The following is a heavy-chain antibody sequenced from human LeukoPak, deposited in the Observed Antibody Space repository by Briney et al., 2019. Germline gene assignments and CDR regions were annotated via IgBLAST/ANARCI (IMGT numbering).Heavy chain of an antibody. CDR3: ARSSLGTITAGPFDY. Sequence: ASVNFSCKASGYTFNSYDIVWVRQAPGQGLEWMGWISGYNGHTNYAQKIQGRVFMTTDTSTTTAYMELRSLTSEDTALYYCARSSLGTITAGPFDYWGQGTLVTVSS. J-gene: IGHJ4*02. CDR1: GYTFNSYD. CDR2: ISGYNGHT. D-gene: IGHD5-12*01. V-gene: IGHV1-18*01.